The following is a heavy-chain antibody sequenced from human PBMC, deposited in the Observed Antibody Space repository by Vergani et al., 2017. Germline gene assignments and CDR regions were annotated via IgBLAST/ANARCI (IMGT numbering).Heavy chain of an antibody. CDR1: GYSISRGFY. Sequence: QIQLQESGPGLVKPSETLSLTCSVSGYSISRGFYWAWIRQTPEKGLDWLGGMFYTGEATNSPSLQSRVAFSMDTSKNQFSLQLTSVTAADTAVYFCGVIMVRSPRPDNWFGSWGRGTLVTVSS. D-gene: IGHD3-10*01. V-gene: IGHV4-38-2*02. CDR3: GVIMVRSPRPDNWFGS. J-gene: IGHJ5*01. CDR2: MFYTGEA.